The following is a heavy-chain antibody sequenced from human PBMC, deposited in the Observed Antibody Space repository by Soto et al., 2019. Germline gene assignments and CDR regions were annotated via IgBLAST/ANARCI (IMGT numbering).Heavy chain of an antibody. D-gene: IGHD3-10*01. CDR3: ARDLESYGSGSSPPDY. Sequence: PGGSLRLSCAASGFTFSSYGMHWVRQAPGKGLEWVGVIWCDGSNKYYADSVKGRFTISRDNSKNTLYLQMNSLRAEDTAVYYCARDLESYGSGSSPPDYWGQGTLVTVSS. V-gene: IGHV3-33*01. CDR1: GFTFSSYG. CDR2: IWCDGSNK. J-gene: IGHJ4*02.